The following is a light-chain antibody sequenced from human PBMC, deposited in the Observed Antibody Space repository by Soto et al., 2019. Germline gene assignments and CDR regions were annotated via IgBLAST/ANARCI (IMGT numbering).Light chain of an antibody. CDR2: DAS. V-gene: IGKV3-15*01. CDR3: QHYKDWGT. Sequence: EILMTQSPATLSVSPGERATLSCRASQSVNSNLAWYQQKPGQAPRLLIYDASTRATGIPARFSGSGFGKEYTLTTSRLQYEDFVTYYCQHYKDWGTFGQGTKVEIK. CDR1: QSVNSN. J-gene: IGKJ1*01.